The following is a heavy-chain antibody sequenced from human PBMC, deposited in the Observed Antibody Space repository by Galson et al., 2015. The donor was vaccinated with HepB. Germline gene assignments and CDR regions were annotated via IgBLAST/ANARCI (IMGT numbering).Heavy chain of an antibody. CDR1: GFTFRSYA. J-gene: IGHJ5*02. CDR2: ISSNGGST. Sequence: SLRLSCAASGFTFRSYAMHWVRQAPGKGLEYVSAISSNGGSTYYADSVKGRFTISRDNSKNTLYLQMSSLRAEDTAVYYRVKGPGSAPLRNWFDPWGQGNLVTVSS. CDR3: VKGPGSAPLRNWFDP. D-gene: IGHD3-16*01. V-gene: IGHV3-64D*06.